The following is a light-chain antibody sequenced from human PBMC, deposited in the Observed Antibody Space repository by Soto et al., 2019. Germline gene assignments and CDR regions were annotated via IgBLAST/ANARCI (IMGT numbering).Light chain of an antibody. CDR2: ATS. Sequence: QSVLTQPAAVSGSPGQSITISCTGTSSDVGTYNLVSWYQQYPGKAPKLMIYATSKRPSGVSNRFSGSKSGDTASLTISGLQAEDEADYYCSSYAGSNNFVVFGGGTKVTVL. CDR3: SSYAGSNNFVV. J-gene: IGLJ2*01. V-gene: IGLV2-14*02. CDR1: SSDVGTYNL.